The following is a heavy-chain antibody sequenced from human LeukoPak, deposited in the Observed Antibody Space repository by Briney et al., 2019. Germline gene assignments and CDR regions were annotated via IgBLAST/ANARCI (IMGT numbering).Heavy chain of an antibody. CDR1: GFSFSNHG. Sequence: GTSLRLSCVASGFSFSNHGMHWVRQAPGKGLEWVSVIASDGGAKFYEDSVKGRFTLSRDNPKNMFFLQMNLLTVEDTAIYYCAREATWGQWYFDHCGQGTPVTVSS. J-gene: IGHJ4*02. CDR3: AREATWGQWYFDH. D-gene: IGHD6-19*01. V-gene: IGHV3-30*03. CDR2: IASDGGAK.